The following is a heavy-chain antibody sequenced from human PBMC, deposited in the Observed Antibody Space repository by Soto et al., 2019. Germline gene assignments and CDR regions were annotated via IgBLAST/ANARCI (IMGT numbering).Heavy chain of an antibody. CDR3: ARSDYGDYRHQH. CDR1: GDSVSSGAYY. J-gene: IGHJ1*01. V-gene: IGHV4-61*08. Sequence: QVQLQESGPGLVKPSETLSLTCTVSGDSVSSGAYYWSWIRQPPGKGLEWIGYIYHSGTTNYNPPLKSRVTISLATSKNQFSLKLTSVTAADTAVYYCARSDYGDYRHQHWGQGTLVTVSS. CDR2: IYHSGTT. D-gene: IGHD4-17*01.